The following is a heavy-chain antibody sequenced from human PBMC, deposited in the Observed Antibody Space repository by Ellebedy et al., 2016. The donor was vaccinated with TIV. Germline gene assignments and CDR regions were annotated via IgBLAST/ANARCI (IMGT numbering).Heavy chain of an antibody. CDR2: ISSSSSYI. CDR1: GFTFSSYS. Sequence: GESLKISCAASGFTFSSYSMNWVRQAPGKGLEWVSSISSSSSYIYYADSVKGRFTISRDNAKNSLYLQMNSLRAEDTAVYYCARGRVGDSDYWGQGTLVTVSS. CDR3: ARGRVGDSDY. D-gene: IGHD4-17*01. J-gene: IGHJ4*02. V-gene: IGHV3-21*01.